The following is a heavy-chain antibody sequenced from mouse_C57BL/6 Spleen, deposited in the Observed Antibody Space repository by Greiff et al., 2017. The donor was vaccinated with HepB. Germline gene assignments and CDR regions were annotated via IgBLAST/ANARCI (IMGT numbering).Heavy chain of an antibody. CDR3: ARGRDYYGRGYFDV. CDR2: IDPSDSYT. V-gene: IGHV1-59*01. CDR1: GYTFTSYW. D-gene: IGHD1-1*01. Sequence: QVHVKQPGAELVRPGTSVKLSCKASGYTFTSYWMHWVKQRPGQGLEWIGVIDPSDSYTNYNQKFKGKATLTVDTSSSTAYMQLSSLTSEDSAVYYCARGRDYYGRGYFDVWGTGTTVTVSS. J-gene: IGHJ1*03.